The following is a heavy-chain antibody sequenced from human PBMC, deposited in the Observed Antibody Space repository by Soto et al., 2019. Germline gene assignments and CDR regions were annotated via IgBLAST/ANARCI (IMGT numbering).Heavy chain of an antibody. J-gene: IGHJ5*02. D-gene: IGHD4-4*01. CDR2: IYYSGST. V-gene: IGHV4-30-4*01. CDR1: GGSISCGDYY. Sequence: QVQLQESGPGLVKPSQTLSLTCTVSGGSISCGDYYWSWIRQPPGKGLEWIGYIYYSGSTYYNPSLKSRVTISVDTSNNQCSLKLSSVSAADTAVYYCARGTVTTRTNWFDPWGQGNLVTVSS. CDR3: ARGTVTTRTNWFDP.